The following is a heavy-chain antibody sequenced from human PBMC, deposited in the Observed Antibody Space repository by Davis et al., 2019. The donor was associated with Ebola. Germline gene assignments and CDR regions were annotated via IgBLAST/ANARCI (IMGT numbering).Heavy chain of an antibody. CDR3: ARWTTYYDFWSGYSYYYGMDV. D-gene: IGHD3-3*01. V-gene: IGHV1-8*01. J-gene: IGHJ6*02. CDR2: MNPNSGNT. Sequence: ASVKVSCKASGYTFTSYDINWVRQATGQGLEWMGWMNPNSGNTGYAQKFQGRVTMTRNTSISTAYMELSSLRSEDTAVYYCARWTTYYDFWSGYSYYYGMDVWGQGTTVTVSS. CDR1: GYTFTSYD.